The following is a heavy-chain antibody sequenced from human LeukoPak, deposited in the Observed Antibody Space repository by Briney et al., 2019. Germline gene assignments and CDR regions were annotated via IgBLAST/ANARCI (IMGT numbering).Heavy chain of an antibody. CDR1: GGSISSSSYY. CDR2: IYTSGST. V-gene: IGHV4-61*02. D-gene: IGHD6-19*01. CDR3: AVTWTGYSSGWTSFDY. J-gene: IGHJ4*02. Sequence: SETLSLTCTVSGGSISSSSYYWSWIRQPAGKGLEWIGRIYTSGSTNYNPSLKSRVTISVDTSKNQFSLKLSSVTAADTAVYYCAVTWTGYSSGWTSFDYWGQGTLVTVSS.